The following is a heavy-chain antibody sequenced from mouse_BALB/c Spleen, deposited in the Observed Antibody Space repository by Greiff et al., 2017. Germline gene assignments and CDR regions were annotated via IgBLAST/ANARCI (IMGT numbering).Heavy chain of an antibody. Sequence: VQLQQSGAELVRSGASVKLSCTASGFNIKDYYMHWVKQRPEQGLEWIGWIDPENGDTEYAPKFQGKATMTADTSSNTAYLQLSSLTSEDTAVYYCNAAGGNGAMDYWGQGTSVTVSS. CDR3: NAAGGNGAMDY. V-gene: IGHV14-4*02. CDR1: GFNIKDYY. CDR2: IDPENGDT. J-gene: IGHJ4*01. D-gene: IGHD2-1*01.